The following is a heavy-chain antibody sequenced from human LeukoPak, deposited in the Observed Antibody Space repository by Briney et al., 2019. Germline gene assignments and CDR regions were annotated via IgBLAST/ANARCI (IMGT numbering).Heavy chain of an antibody. CDR1: GFTFDDYA. CDR2: ISWNSGSI. D-gene: IGHD3-10*01. CDR3: AKDIGHGSGSYSFYYYYGMDV. J-gene: IGHJ6*02. Sequence: GGSLRLSCAASGFTFDDYAMHWVRQAPGKGLEWVSGISWNSGSIGYADSVKGRFTISRDNAKNSLYLQMNSLRAEDTALYYCAKDIGHGSGSYSFYYYYGMDVWGQGTTVTVSS. V-gene: IGHV3-9*01.